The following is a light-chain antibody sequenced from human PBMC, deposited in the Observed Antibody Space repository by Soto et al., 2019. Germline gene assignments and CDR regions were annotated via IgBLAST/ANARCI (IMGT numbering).Light chain of an antibody. CDR3: QQYYSTPFT. CDR1: QSVLYSSNNKSY. V-gene: IGKV4-1*01. J-gene: IGKJ3*01. CDR2: WAS. Sequence: IVMTQSPDSLAVSLGERATINCKSSQSVLYSSNNKSYLAWYQQKLGQPPNLLIYWASTRESGVPDRFSGSGSGTDFTLPISSLQAEDVAFYYCQQYYSTPFTFGPGTKV.